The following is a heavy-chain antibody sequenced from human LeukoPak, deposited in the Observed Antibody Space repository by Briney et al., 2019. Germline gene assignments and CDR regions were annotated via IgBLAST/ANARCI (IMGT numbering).Heavy chain of an antibody. CDR1: GSRFTSYW. D-gene: IGHD3-16*01. CDR2: IYPGDSDT. CDR3: ARPGQLGEYTPYYFDY. J-gene: IGHJ4*02. V-gene: IGHV5-51*01. Sequence: GESLQISCKGSGSRFTSYWIGWVRQMSGKGLEWMGIIYPGDSDTRYSPSFQGQVTISADKSISTAYLQWSSLKASDTAMYYCARPGQLGEYTPYYFDYWGQGVLVTVSS.